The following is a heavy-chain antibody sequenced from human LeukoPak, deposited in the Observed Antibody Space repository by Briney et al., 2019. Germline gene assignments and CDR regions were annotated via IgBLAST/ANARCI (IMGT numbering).Heavy chain of an antibody. CDR2: MGSKPYSYTT. Sequence: PGGSPRLSCATSGFTFSDDSMDWVRQAPGKGLEWVGRMGSKPYSYTTQYAASVKGRFTISRDDSKNSLYLQMNSLKPEDTAVYYCVRSGTASTTGAIWGQGTMVTVSS. CDR3: VRSGTASTTGAI. V-gene: IGHV3-72*01. J-gene: IGHJ3*02. D-gene: IGHD3-10*01. CDR1: GFTFSDDS.